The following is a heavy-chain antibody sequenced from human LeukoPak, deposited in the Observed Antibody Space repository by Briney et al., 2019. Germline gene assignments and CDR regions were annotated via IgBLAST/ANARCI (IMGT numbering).Heavy chain of an antibody. CDR1: GFTFSSYS. D-gene: IGHD4-17*01. CDR3: TKDPNGDYVGAFDF. V-gene: IGHV3-23*01. J-gene: IGHJ3*01. CDR2: ITATGGI. Sequence: PGGSLRLSCAASGFTFSSYSMNWVRQAPGKGLEWVSSITATGGISYADSVKGRFTISRDNSKSTLYLQMSSLRAEDTAVYYCTKDPNGDYVGAFDFWGQGTMVTVSS.